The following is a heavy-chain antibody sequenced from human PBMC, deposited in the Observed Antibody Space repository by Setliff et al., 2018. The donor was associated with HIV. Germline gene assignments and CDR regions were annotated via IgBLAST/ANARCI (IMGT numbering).Heavy chain of an antibody. V-gene: IGHV1-2*02. CDR1: GYIFTGYY. CDR3: ARDRRAGVYYYTDV. J-gene: IGHJ6*03. CDR2: INPDNGRT. Sequence: ASVKVSCKASGYIFTGYYMHWVRRAPGQGFEWMGWINPDNGRTQYGQKFQGMLTLTRDTSIRTAYMELSGLTFDDTAMYYCARDRRAGVYYYTDVWGTGTTVTVSS. D-gene: IGHD7-27*01.